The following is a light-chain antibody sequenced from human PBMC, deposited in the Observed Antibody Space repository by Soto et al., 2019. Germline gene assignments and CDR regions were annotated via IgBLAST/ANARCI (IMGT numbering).Light chain of an antibody. J-gene: IGKJ2*01. V-gene: IGKV1-39*01. CDR1: QFISTY. CDR3: QQSYSLPPT. CDR2: ATS. Sequence: DIQMTQSPSSLSASVGDRVTIPCRSSQFISTYLSWYQQKPGKAPKLLIYATSSLQSGVPSRFSGSGSGTDFTLTISTLQPEDFATYYCQQSYSLPPTFGQGTKVDIK.